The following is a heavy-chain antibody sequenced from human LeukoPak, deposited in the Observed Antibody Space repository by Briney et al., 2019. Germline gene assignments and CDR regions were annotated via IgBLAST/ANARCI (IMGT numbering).Heavy chain of an antibody. CDR3: ARHNARSGELYYFDY. V-gene: IGHV4-39*01. J-gene: IGHJ4*02. CDR1: GGSISSSSYY. D-gene: IGHD1-1*01. CDR2: IYYSGST. Sequence: PSETLSLTCTVSGGSISSSSYYWGWIRQPPGKGLEWIGSIYYSGSTYYNPSLKSRVTISVDTSKNQFSLKLSSVTAADTAVYYCARHNARSGELYYFDYWGQGTLVTVSS.